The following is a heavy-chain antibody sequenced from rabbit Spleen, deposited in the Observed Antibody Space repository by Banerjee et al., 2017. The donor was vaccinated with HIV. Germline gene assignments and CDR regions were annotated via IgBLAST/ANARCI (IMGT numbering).Heavy chain of an antibody. V-gene: IGHV1S45*01. CDR3: ARDTGTYDYIDVYFNL. J-gene: IGHJ4*01. Sequence: QEQLEESGGDLVKPGASLTLTCTASGVSFSMSSYMCWVRQAPGKGLEWIACIDAGSSGSTYYASWAKGRFTISITSSTTVTLQMTGLTVADTATYFCARDTGTYDYIDVYFNLWGQGTLVTVS. CDR1: GVSFSMSSY. D-gene: IGHD7-1*01. CDR2: IDAGSSGST.